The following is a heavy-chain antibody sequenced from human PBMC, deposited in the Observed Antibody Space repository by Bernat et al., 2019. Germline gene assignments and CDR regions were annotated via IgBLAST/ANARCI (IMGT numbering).Heavy chain of an antibody. CDR3: ARDRRGTDSGGMDV. D-gene: IGHD3-16*01. CDR2: ISYDGVNK. Sequence: QVQLVESGGGVVQPGRSLRLSCAASGFTFSSYAIHWVRQAPGKGLEWVAAISYDGVNKYYADSVKGRFSISSDNSKNTLYLKMNSLRAEDTAVYYCARDRRGTDSGGMDVWGQGTTVTVSS. J-gene: IGHJ6*02. CDR1: GFTFSSYA. V-gene: IGHV3-30-3*01.